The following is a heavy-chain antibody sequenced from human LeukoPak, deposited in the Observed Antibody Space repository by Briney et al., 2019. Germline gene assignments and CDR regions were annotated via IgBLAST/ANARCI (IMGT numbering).Heavy chain of an antibody. CDR2: TYYRSKWYN. J-gene: IGHJ4*02. Sequence: RSQTLSLTCAISGDSVSSNSAAWNWIRQSPSRGLEWLGRTYYRSKWYNDYAVSVKSRITINPDTSKNQFSLRLNSVTPEDTAVYYCARGYHGSGSYPIDYWGQGTLVTVSS. CDR3: ARGYHGSGSYPIDY. CDR1: GDSVSSNSAA. D-gene: IGHD3-10*01. V-gene: IGHV6-1*01.